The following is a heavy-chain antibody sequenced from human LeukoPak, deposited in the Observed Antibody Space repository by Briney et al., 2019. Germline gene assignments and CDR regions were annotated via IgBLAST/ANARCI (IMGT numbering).Heavy chain of an antibody. CDR2: IRGSGDIT. V-gene: IGHV3-23*01. CDR3: AKSRIVCTSVSCPGGGFDY. Sequence: PGGSLRLSCAASGFTFSSYAMSWVRQAPGKGLEWVSGIRGSGDITYYADSVKGRFNISRDNFKNTLYLQMNNLRAEDTAVYYCAKSRIVCTSVSCPGGGFDYWGHGTLVTVSS. D-gene: IGHD2-2*01. J-gene: IGHJ4*01. CDR1: GFTFSSYA.